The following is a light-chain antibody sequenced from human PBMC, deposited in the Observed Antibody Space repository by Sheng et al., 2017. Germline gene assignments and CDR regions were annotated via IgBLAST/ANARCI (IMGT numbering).Light chain of an antibody. V-gene: IGKV3-15*01. J-gene: IGKJ2*01. Sequence: EIVLTQSPGTLSLSPGERAALSCRASQSVSSLAWYQQKPGQAPRLLIYGASTRATGIPARFSGSGSATHFTLTIGSLQPEDFATYYCLQDYISPYTFGQGTKVEIK. CDR1: QSVSS. CDR3: LQDYISPYT. CDR2: GAS.